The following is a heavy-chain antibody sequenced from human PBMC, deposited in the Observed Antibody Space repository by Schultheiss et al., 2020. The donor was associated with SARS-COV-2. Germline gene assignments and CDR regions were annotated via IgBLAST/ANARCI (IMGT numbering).Heavy chain of an antibody. Sequence: GESLKISCAASGFTFSSYSMNWVLQAPGKGLEWVSSISSSSSYIYYADSVKGRFTISRDNAKNSLYLQMNSLRAEDTAVYYCAGLQGVVAATWEYYGMDVWGQGTTVTVS. CDR3: AGLQGVVAATWEYYGMDV. J-gene: IGHJ6*02. D-gene: IGHD2-15*01. CDR2: ISSSSSYI. V-gene: IGHV3-21*01. CDR1: GFTFSSYS.